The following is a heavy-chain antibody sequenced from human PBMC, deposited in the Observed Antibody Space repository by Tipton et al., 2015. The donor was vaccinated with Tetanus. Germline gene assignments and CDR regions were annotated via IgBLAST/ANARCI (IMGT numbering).Heavy chain of an antibody. V-gene: IGHV1-69*01. Sequence: QSGAEVKKPGSSVKVSCKASGGTFTNYALSWVRQAPGQGLEWVGGITPIFGTTNSAPKFQGRVTITADESTNTTYMEVSSLRSEDTAVYYRARAPNLRSRAYDYWGQGTQITVSS. CDR2: ITPIFGTT. D-gene: IGHD1-14*01. CDR1: GGTFTNYA. CDR3: ARAPNLRSRAYDY. J-gene: IGHJ4*02.